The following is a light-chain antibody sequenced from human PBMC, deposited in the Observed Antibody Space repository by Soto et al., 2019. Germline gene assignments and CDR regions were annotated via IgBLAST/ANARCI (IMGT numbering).Light chain of an antibody. J-gene: IGKJ2*01. CDR2: GAS. CDR1: QGINSF. Sequence: IQLTQSPSSLSASVGDRVTITCRASQGINSFLAWYQQKPGKAPKLLIYGASTLQSGVPSRFSGSGSGTDFTLTISSVEPEDFETYYCQQLTNYRFTFGQGTKLQIK. CDR3: QQLTNYRFT. V-gene: IGKV1-9*01.